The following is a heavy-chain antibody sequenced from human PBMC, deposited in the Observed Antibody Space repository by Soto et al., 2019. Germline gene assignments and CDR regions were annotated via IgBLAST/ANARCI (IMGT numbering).Heavy chain of an antibody. D-gene: IGHD2-2*01. CDR1: VFTFSNAW. V-gene: IGHV3-15*01. Sequence: WWSLRLSCSASVFTFSNAWMSWGRQAPGKGLEWVGRIKSKTDGGTTDYAAPVKGRFTISRDDSKNTLYLQMNSLKTEDTAVYYCTTDLEYQLLFDYWGQGTLVTVSS. CDR2: IKSKTDGGTT. J-gene: IGHJ4*02. CDR3: TTDLEYQLLFDY.